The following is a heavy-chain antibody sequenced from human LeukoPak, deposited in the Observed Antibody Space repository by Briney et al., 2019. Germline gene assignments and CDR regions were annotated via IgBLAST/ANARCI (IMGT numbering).Heavy chain of an antibody. J-gene: IGHJ4*02. CDR3: VKKPRKAYYDFWSGFDY. CDR2: INWNGGST. V-gene: IGHV3-20*04. Sequence: PGGSLRLSCAASGFTSDDYGMSWVRQAPGKGLEWVSGINWNGGSTGYADSVKGRFTISRDNSKNTLYLQMNSLRAEDTAVYYCVKKPRKAYYDFWSGFDYWGQGTLVTVSS. D-gene: IGHD3-3*01. CDR1: GFTSDDYG.